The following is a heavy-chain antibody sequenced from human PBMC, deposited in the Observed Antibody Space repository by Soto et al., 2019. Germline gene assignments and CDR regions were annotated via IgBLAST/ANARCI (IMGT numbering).Heavy chain of an antibody. CDR1: GFTFSSYA. V-gene: IGHV3-23*01. Sequence: EVQLLESGGGLVQPGGSLRLSCAASGFTFSSYAMSWVRQAPGKGLEWVSAISGSGGSTYYADSVKGRFTISRDNSKNTLYLQMNSVGAEDTAVYYCAKEYEYSSGWERIDYWGQGTLVTVSS. CDR2: ISGSGGST. J-gene: IGHJ4*02. CDR3: AKEYEYSSGWERIDY. D-gene: IGHD6-19*01.